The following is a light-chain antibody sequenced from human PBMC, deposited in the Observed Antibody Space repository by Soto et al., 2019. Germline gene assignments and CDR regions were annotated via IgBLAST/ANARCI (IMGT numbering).Light chain of an antibody. Sequence: EIVLTQSPGTLSLSPGERATLSCRASQSLSSSYLAWYQQKPGQAPRLLIYGASRRATGIPDRVSGSGSGTDFTLTISRLEPEDFAVYYCQQSAGSPPTFGQGT. J-gene: IGKJ1*01. CDR3: QQSAGSPPT. CDR2: GAS. CDR1: QSLSSSY. V-gene: IGKV3-20*01.